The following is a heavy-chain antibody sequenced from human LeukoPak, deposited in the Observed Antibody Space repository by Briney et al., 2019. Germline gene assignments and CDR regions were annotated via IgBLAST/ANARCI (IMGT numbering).Heavy chain of an antibody. J-gene: IGHJ4*02. CDR2: FDPEDGET. D-gene: IGHD3-22*01. Sequence: ASVKVSCKVSGYTLTELSMHWVRQAPGKGLEWMGGFDPEDGETIYAQKFQGRVTMTEDTSTDTAYMELSSLRSEDTAVYYCATDFSRGYYDSSGSPRDWGQGTLVTVSS. CDR1: GYTLTELS. V-gene: IGHV1-24*01. CDR3: ATDFSRGYYDSSGSPRD.